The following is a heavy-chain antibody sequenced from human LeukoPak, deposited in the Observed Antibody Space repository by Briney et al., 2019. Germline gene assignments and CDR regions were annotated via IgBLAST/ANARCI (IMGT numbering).Heavy chain of an antibody. Sequence: TGGSLRLSCAASGFTFSSYGMHWVRQAPGKGLEWVAVISYDGSNKYYADSVKGRFTISRDNSKNTLYLQMNSLRAEDTAVYYCAKWGWQQLGLDYWGQGTLVTVSS. V-gene: IGHV3-30*18. CDR1: GFTFSSYG. D-gene: IGHD6-13*01. CDR2: ISYDGSNK. J-gene: IGHJ4*02. CDR3: AKWGWQQLGLDY.